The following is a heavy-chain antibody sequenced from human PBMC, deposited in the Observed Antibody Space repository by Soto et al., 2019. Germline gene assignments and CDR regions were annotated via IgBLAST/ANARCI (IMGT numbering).Heavy chain of an antibody. CDR2: LNSDGSDT. J-gene: IGHJ4*02. CDR1: GCTFSSYW. Sequence: PGGSLRLSCAASGCTFSSYWMHWVRQAPGKGLLWVSRLNSDGSDTSYADSVKGRFTISRDNAKNTLYLQMNSLRAEDTAVYYCAKDRDIVVVVAAFDYWGQGTLVTVSS. CDR3: AKDRDIVVVVAAFDY. V-gene: IGHV3-74*01. D-gene: IGHD2-15*01.